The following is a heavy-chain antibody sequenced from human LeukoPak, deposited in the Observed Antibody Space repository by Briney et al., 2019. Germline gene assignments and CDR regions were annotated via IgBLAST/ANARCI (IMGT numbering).Heavy chain of an antibody. J-gene: IGHJ6*03. CDR3: ARWYSSGWYPYYYYYMDV. V-gene: IGHV1-18*01. Sequence: ASVKVSCKASGYTLTSYGISWVRQAPGQGLEWMGWISAYNGNTNYAQKLQGRGTMTTDTSTSTAYMELRSLRSDDTAVYYCARWYSSGWYPYYYYYMDVWGKGTTVTISS. CDR2: ISAYNGNT. D-gene: IGHD6-19*01. CDR1: GYTLTSYG.